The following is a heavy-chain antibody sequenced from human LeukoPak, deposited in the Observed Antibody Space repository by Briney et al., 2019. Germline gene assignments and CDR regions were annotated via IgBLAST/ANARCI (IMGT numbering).Heavy chain of an antibody. D-gene: IGHD5-12*01. CDR3: ARGQTGYGPRTQLGY. CDR1: GGTFSSYA. Sequence: SVKVSCKASGGTFSSYAISWVRQAPGQGLEWMGGIIPIFGTANYAQKFQGRVTITADKSTSTAYMELSSLRSEDTAVYYCARGQTGYGPRTQLGYWGQGTLVTVSS. CDR2: IIPIFGTA. J-gene: IGHJ4*02. V-gene: IGHV1-69*06.